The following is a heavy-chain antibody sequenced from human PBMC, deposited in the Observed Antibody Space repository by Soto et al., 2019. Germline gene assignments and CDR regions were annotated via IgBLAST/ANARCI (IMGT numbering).Heavy chain of an antibody. CDR2: IIPIFGTA. CDR3: ARDQGYCISTSCYAVNYPEIDAFDI. D-gene: IGHD2-2*01. J-gene: IGHJ3*02. Sequence: VKVSCKASGGTFSSYAISWVRQAPGQGLEWMGGIIPIFGTANYAQKFQGRVTINADESTSTAYMELSSLRSEDTAVYYCARDQGYCISTSCYAVNYPEIDAFDIWGQGTMVTVSS. V-gene: IGHV1-69*13. CDR1: GGTFSSYA.